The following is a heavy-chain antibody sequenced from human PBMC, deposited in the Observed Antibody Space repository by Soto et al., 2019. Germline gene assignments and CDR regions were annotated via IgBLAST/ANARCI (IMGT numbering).Heavy chain of an antibody. Sequence: QLTLKESGPTLVKPTQTLTMTCTFTGFSLSTSGVSEGWIRQPPGKALDWLALMYWDDDKRYSPSLKSRLTITKDTSKNQVFLTMTNMAPVDTATYCCAHKLYSYGFRWGQGTLVTVSS. V-gene: IGHV2-5*02. CDR3: AHKLYSYGFR. CDR2: MYWDDDK. J-gene: IGHJ4*02. D-gene: IGHD5-18*01. CDR1: GFSLSTSGVS.